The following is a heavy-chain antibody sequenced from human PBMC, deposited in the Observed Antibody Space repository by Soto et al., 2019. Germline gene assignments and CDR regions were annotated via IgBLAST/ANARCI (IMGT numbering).Heavy chain of an antibody. Sequence: GASVKVSCKASGYTFTGYYMHWGRQAPGQGLEWMGWINPNSGCTNYAQKFQGRVTITADESTSTAYMELSSLRSEGTAVYYCARDQWHNWNYARFDSWGQATLVTV. D-gene: IGHD1-7*01. V-gene: IGHV1-2*02. CDR1: GYTFTGYY. J-gene: IGHJ4*02. CDR2: INPNSGCT. CDR3: ARDQWHNWNYARFDS.